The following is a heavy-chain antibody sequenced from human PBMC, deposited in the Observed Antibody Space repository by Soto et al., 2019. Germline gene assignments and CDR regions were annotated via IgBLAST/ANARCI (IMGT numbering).Heavy chain of an antibody. CDR1: GFPLSTYG. Sequence: EVQLLEPGGGLVQPGGSLRLSCAASGFPLSTYGMTWVRQAPGKGLEWVSAITGTGGNTYYVDSVKGRFTSSRDNPKNMLYLQVNSLRVEDTAVYYCARIRGYWYGLDVWGQGTTVTVSS. CDR3: ARIRGYWYGLDV. CDR2: ITGTGGNT. V-gene: IGHV3-23*01. J-gene: IGHJ6*02.